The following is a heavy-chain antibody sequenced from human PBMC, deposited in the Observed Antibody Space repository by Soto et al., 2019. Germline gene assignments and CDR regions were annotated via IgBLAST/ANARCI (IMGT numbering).Heavy chain of an antibody. D-gene: IGHD2-15*01. Sequence: SYTLSLTCTASGDTISRSYWSRIRQPPGKGLEWSAYIHYSGITNYNPSLKSRVTISVDTSKNQFSLKLSSVTAADTAVYYCARGPPLSGANYWYFDLWGRGTLVTVSS. V-gene: IGHV4-59*07. CDR2: IHYSGIT. CDR3: ARGPPLSGANYWYFDL. CDR1: GDTISRSY. J-gene: IGHJ2*01.